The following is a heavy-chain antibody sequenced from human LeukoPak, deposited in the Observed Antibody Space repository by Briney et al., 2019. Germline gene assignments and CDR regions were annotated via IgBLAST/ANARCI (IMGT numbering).Heavy chain of an antibody. D-gene: IGHD2-15*01. V-gene: IGHV3-30*03. CDR2: ISFDINDR. J-gene: IGHJ4*02. Sequence: PGRSLRLSCAASEFTFSKYGMHWVRQAPGKGLEWVASISFDINDRKYAESVRGRFTISRDNSKNTLYLQMNSLRAEDTAVYYCAGAPDFILMYGFDYWGQGALVTVSS. CDR1: EFTFSKYG. CDR3: AGAPDFILMYGFDY.